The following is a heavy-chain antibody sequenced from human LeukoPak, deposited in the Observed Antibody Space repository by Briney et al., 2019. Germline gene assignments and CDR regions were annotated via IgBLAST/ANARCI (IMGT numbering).Heavy chain of an antibody. CDR1: GFTFSSYA. J-gene: IGHJ4*02. D-gene: IGHD2-21*01. Sequence: GGSLRLSCTASGFTFSSYAMNWVRQAPGKGLEWVSGIGAGGTFTYYADSVKGRFTIFRDNSGNTLYLQMNNLRADDTAVYYCAKDSKRTFHNFDYWGQGTLVTVSS. V-gene: IGHV3-23*01. CDR2: IGAGGTFT. CDR3: AKDSKRTFHNFDY.